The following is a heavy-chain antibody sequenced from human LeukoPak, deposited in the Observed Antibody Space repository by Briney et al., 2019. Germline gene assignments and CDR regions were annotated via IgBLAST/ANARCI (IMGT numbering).Heavy chain of an antibody. D-gene: IGHD3-22*01. CDR3: EIAPLTYYYDSRGSSSYFDH. J-gene: IGHJ4*02. CDR1: GFTFDDYA. Sequence: PGRSLRLSCAASGFTFDDYAMHWVRQAPGKGLEWVSGISWNSGSIGYADSVKGRFTISRYNAKNSMYLQMNSLRTEDMPLYYCEIAPLTYYYDSRGSSSYFDHWGQGTLVTVS. CDR2: ISWNSGSI. V-gene: IGHV3-9*03.